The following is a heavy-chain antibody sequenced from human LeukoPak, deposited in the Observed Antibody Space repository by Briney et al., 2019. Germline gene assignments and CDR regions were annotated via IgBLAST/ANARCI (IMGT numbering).Heavy chain of an antibody. D-gene: IGHD6-13*01. CDR3: ARKTAPFRAAASGWFDP. V-gene: IGHV6-1*01. J-gene: IGHJ5*02. Sequence: SQTLSLTCAISGDSVSSKSAAWNWIRQSPSRGLEWLGRTYYRSKWYNDYAVSVQSRININPDTSKNQFSLKLSSVTAADTAVYYCARKTAPFRAAASGWFDPWGQGTLVTVSS. CDR2: TYYRSKWYN. CDR1: GDSVSSKSAA.